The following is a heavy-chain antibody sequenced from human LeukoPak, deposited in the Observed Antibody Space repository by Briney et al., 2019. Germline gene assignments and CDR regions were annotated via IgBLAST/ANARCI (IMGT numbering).Heavy chain of an antibody. Sequence: SETLSLTCTVSGGSISNYYWSWVRQPPGKGLEWVAYINYSGNTNYNPSLGSRATISVDTSKNQFSLKLSSVTAADTAVYYCARHEDYSSGWIDYWGQGTLVTVSS. CDR3: ARHEDYSSGWIDY. J-gene: IGHJ4*02. D-gene: IGHD6-19*01. CDR1: GGSISNYY. CDR2: INYSGNT. V-gene: IGHV4-59*08.